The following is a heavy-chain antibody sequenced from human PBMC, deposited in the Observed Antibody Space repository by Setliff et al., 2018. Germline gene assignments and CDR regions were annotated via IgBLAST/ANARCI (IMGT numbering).Heavy chain of an antibody. D-gene: IGHD3-16*01. CDR3: AYRRGFDY. Sequence: GGSLRLSCAASGFTFSTYSMNWVRQAPGKGLEWVANIKQDGSEKYYVDSVKGRFTISRDNAKNSLYLQMNSLRAEDTAVYYCAYRRGFDYWGQGTLVTVSS. CDR1: GFTFSTYS. V-gene: IGHV3-7*01. CDR2: IKQDGSEK. J-gene: IGHJ4*02.